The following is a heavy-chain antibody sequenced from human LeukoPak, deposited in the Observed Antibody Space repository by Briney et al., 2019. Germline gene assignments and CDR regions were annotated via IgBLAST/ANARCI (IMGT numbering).Heavy chain of an antibody. J-gene: IGHJ4*02. CDR1: GYTFTGYY. CDR3: ARAISSGWYYYFDY. V-gene: IGHV1-2*02. D-gene: IGHD6-19*01. CDR2: INPNSGGT. Sequence: ASVKVSCKASGYTFTGYYMHWVRQAPGQGLEWMGWINPNSGGTNYAQKFQGRVTMTRDTSISTAYMELSRLRSDDTAVYYCARAISSGWYYYFDYWGQGALVTVSS.